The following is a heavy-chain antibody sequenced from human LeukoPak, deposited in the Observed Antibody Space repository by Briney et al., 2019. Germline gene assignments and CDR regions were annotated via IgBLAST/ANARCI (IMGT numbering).Heavy chain of an antibody. CDR2: IYHSGST. V-gene: IGHV4-38-2*02. D-gene: IGHD3-22*01. CDR3: ARDETTMISRTWYFDL. Sequence: SETLSLTCTVSGYSISSGYYWGWIRQPPGKGLEWIGSIYHSGSTYYNPSLKSRVTISVDTSKNQFSLKLSSVTAADTAVYYCARDETTMISRTWYFDLWGRGTLVTVSS. CDR1: GYSISSGYY. J-gene: IGHJ2*01.